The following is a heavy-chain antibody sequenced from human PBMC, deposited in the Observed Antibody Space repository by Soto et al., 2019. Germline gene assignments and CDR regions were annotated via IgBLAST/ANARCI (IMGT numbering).Heavy chain of an antibody. CDR1: GYTFTSYY. CDR2: INPSGGST. V-gene: IGHV1-46*01. CDR3: AREWEGGYCSSGSCSSHDVFDI. J-gene: IGHJ3*02. Sequence: ASVKVSCKASGYTFTSYYMHWVRQAPGQGLEWMGIINPSGGSTSYAQKFQGRVTMTRDTSTSTVYMELSSLRSEDTAVYYCAREWEGGYCSSGSCSSHDVFDIWGQGTMVTVS. D-gene: IGHD2-15*01.